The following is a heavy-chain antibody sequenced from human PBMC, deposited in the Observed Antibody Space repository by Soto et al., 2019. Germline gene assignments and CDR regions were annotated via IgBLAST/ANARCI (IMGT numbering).Heavy chain of an antibody. CDR3: ASRSSGWYLDY. Sequence: EVQLLESGGGLVQPGGSLRLSCAASGFTFSSYAMNWVRQAPGKGLEWVSVISGSGGSTYYADSVKGRFTISRDNSKNTLYLQMNSLRGEDTAVYYCASRSSGWYLDYWAQGTLVTVSS. CDR1: GFTFSSYA. D-gene: IGHD6-19*01. CDR2: ISGSGGST. V-gene: IGHV3-23*01. J-gene: IGHJ4*02.